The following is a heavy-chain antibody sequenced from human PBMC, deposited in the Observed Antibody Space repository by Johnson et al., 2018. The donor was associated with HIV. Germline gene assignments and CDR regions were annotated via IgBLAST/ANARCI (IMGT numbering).Heavy chain of an antibody. J-gene: IGHJ3*02. CDR1: GFTFSSYG. Sequence: QVQLVESGGGVVQPGRSLRLSCAASGFTFSSYGMHWVRQAPGKGLEWVSLISYDGSNKYYGDSVKGRFTISRDNSKKTLYLQMSSLRAEDTAVYYCARSVHDYGDYLWGRDAFDIWGQGTTVTVSS. CDR3: ARSVHDYGDYLWGRDAFDI. D-gene: IGHD4-17*01. CDR2: ISYDGSNK. V-gene: IGHV3-30*03.